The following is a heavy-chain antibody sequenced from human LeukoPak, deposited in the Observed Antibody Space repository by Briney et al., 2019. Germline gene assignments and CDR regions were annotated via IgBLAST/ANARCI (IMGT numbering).Heavy chain of an antibody. CDR2: ISDDGSNR. V-gene: IGHV3-30*18. CDR3: AKDLPDAYCGGDCYRGVFDF. J-gene: IGHJ4*02. Sequence: PGGSLRLSCTASGLTLSSFGMHWVRQAPGKGLEWVAVISDDGSNRYYADSVKGRFTISRDNSKNTLYLQMNSLRAEDTAVYYCAKDLPDAYCGGDCYRGVFDFWGQGTPVTVSS. CDR1: GLTLSSFG. D-gene: IGHD2-21*02.